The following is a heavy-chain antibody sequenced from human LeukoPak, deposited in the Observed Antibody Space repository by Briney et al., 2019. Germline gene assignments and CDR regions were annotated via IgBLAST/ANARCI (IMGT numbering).Heavy chain of an antibody. CDR2: INAGNGNT. Sequence: GGSLRLSCAASGFTFTSYAMHWVRQAPGQRLEWMGWINAGNGNTKYSQKFQGRVTITRDTSASTAYMELSSLRSEDTAVYYCAREGYDSSGYYYDYWGQGTLVTVSS. V-gene: IGHV1-3*01. J-gene: IGHJ4*02. CDR1: GFTFTSYA. D-gene: IGHD3-22*01. CDR3: AREGYDSSGYYYDY.